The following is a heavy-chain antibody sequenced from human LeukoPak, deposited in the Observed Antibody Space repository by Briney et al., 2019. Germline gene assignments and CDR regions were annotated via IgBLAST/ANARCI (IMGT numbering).Heavy chain of an antibody. CDR3: AREESCSGGSCYSGWFDP. Sequence: ASVKVSCKASGYTFTVYYMHWVRQAPGQGLEWMGWINPNSGGTNYAQKFQGRVTMTRDTSISTAYMELSRLRSDDTAVYYCAREESCSGGSCYSGWFDPWGQGTLVTVSS. D-gene: IGHD2-15*01. CDR2: INPNSGGT. CDR1: GYTFTVYY. V-gene: IGHV1-2*02. J-gene: IGHJ5*02.